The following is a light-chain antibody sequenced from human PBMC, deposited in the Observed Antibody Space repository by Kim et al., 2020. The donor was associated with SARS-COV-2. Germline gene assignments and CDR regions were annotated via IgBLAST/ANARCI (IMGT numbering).Light chain of an antibody. Sequence: DIQMTQSPSSLSASVGDGVTISCRASQSITNSLNWYQQRPGKAPKLLIYAASSLQSGVPSRFSGSGSGTDFSLTISSLQPEDFATYYCQQSYRTPLTFGGGTKLEI. CDR2: AAS. J-gene: IGKJ4*01. CDR1: QSITNS. CDR3: QQSYRTPLT. V-gene: IGKV1-39*01.